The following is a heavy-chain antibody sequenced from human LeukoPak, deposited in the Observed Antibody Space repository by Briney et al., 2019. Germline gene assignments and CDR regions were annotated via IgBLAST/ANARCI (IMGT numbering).Heavy chain of an antibody. CDR1: GFAFSSYS. CDR3: ARAVTTGTVDY. Sequence: PGGSLRLSCAASGFAFSSYSMNWVRQVPGKGLEWVSYISSSSSTIYYADSVKGRFTISRDNAKNSLYLQMDSLRAEDTAIYYCARAVTTGTVDYWGQGTPVTVSA. D-gene: IGHD1-1*01. J-gene: IGHJ4*02. V-gene: IGHV3-48*04. CDR2: ISSSSSTI.